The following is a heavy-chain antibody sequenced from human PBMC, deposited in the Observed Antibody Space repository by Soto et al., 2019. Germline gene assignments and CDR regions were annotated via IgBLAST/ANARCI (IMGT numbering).Heavy chain of an antibody. CDR2: INYSGST. Sequence: QGHLQQWGAGLLKPSETLSLTCAVYGGPFSDYYWSWVRQPPGKGLEWIAEINYSGSTRYNPSLISRATISSDTSNNQVSLNLSSVTAADTTVYYCVIYADSGWYFNPWGRGTLVTVSS. CDR1: GGPFSDYY. J-gene: IGHJ2*01. V-gene: IGHV4-34*01. D-gene: IGHD4-17*01. CDR3: VIYADSGWYFNP.